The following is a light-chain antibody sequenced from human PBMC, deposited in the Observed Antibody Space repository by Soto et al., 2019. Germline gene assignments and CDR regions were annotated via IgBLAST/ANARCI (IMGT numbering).Light chain of an antibody. CDR1: SSNIGSKT. CDR3: AAWDASLNGYV. V-gene: IGLV1-44*01. J-gene: IGLJ1*01. CDR2: NSY. Sequence: QSVLTKPPSASGTPGQRVTISCSGSSSNIGSKTVNWYQQLPGTVPKLLIYNSYQRPSGVPDRFSGSKSGTSASLAISGLQSEDEADYYCAAWDASLNGYVFGAGTKVT.